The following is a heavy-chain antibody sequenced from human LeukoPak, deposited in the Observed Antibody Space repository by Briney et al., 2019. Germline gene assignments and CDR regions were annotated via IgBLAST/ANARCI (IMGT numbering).Heavy chain of an antibody. Sequence: SETLSLTCTVSGGSISYYYWSWIRQPPGKGLEWIGYIYYSGSTNYNPSLKSRVTISVDTSKNQFSLKLSSVTAADTAVYYCARRPIAAAANNWFDPWGQGTLVTVSS. J-gene: IGHJ5*02. D-gene: IGHD6-13*01. CDR3: ARRPIAAAANNWFDP. V-gene: IGHV4-59*08. CDR2: IYYSGST. CDR1: GGSISYYY.